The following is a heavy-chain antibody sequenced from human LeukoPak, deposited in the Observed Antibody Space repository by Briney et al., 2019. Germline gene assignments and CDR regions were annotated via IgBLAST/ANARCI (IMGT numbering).Heavy chain of an antibody. V-gene: IGHV3-30*04. CDR2: TSFDVSIK. D-gene: IGHD2-2*02. Sequence: GGSLRLSCAASGFTFSNYAMHWVRQAPGKGLEWVATTSFDVSIKYYADSVKGRFTISRDNSKNMLYLQMNSLRTEDTAVYSCARGYCTSTSCYNDYWGQGTLVTVSS. J-gene: IGHJ4*02. CDR3: ARGYCTSTSCYNDY. CDR1: GFTFSNYA.